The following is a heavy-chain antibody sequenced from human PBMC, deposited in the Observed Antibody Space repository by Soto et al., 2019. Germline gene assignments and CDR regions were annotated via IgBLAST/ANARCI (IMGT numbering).Heavy chain of an antibody. CDR2: ISGSGGST. CDR1: GFTFSSYA. D-gene: IGHD2-8*01. J-gene: IGHJ4*02. CDR3: AKVTPPCCTNGVCYTYYYFDY. Sequence: EVQLLESGGGLVQPGGSLRLSCAASGFTFSSYAMSWVRQAPGKGLEWVSAISGSGGSTYYADSVKGRFTLSRDNSKNTLYLQMNSLRAEDTAVYYCAKVTPPCCTNGVCYTYYYFDYWGQGTLVTVSS. V-gene: IGHV3-23*01.